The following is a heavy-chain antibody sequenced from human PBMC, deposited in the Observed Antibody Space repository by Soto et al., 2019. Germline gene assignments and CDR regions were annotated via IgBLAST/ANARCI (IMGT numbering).Heavy chain of an antibody. Sequence: EVQLLESGGGLVQPGGSLRLSCAASGFTFSSYAMSWVRQAPGKGLEWVSAISGSGGSTYYADSVKGRFTISRDNSKNTLYLQINSLRAEDTAVYYCAKSEAWYGGLAHWGQGTLVTVSS. V-gene: IGHV3-23*01. D-gene: IGHD4-17*01. CDR1: GFTFSSYA. J-gene: IGHJ5*02. CDR3: AKSEAWYGGLAH. CDR2: ISGSGGST.